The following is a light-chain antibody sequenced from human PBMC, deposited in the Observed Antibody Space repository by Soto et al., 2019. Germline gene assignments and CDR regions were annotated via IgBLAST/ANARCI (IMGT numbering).Light chain of an antibody. Sequence: EIVMTQSPATLSVSPGERATLSCRASQSVSSNLAWYQQKPGQAPRLLIYGASTSATGIPARCSGSGSGTEFTLTISSLQCEDFAVYYCQQYNNWPLTFGQGTRLEIK. J-gene: IGKJ5*01. CDR3: QQYNNWPLT. CDR1: QSVSSN. CDR2: GAS. V-gene: IGKV3-15*01.